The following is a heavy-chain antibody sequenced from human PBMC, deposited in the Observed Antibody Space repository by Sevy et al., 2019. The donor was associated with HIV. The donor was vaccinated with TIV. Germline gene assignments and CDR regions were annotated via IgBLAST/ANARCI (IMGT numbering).Heavy chain of an antibody. CDR1: GGTFSSYG. D-gene: IGHD6-19*01. V-gene: IGHV1-69*13. CDR2: MIPILGTV. CDR3: ARGGGNGWYYFDY. J-gene: IGHJ4*02. Sequence: SVKVSCKASGGTFSSYGISWVRQAPGQGLEWMGGMIPILGTVNYAQKFQGRVTITADESMKTAYMELSSLRSEDTAVYYSARGGGNGWYYFDYWGQETLVTVSS.